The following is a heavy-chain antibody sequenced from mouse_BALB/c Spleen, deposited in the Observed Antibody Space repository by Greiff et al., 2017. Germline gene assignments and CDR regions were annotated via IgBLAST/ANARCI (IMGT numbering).Heavy chain of an antibody. V-gene: IGHV2-6-7*01. CDR1: GFSLTGYG. CDR3: ARNLGGNGYFDV. J-gene: IGHJ1*01. Sequence: VQLQESGPGLVAPSQSLSITCTVSGFSLTGYGVNWVRQPPGKGLEWLGMIWGDGSTDYNSALKSRLSISKDNSKSQVILKMNSLRTDDTAMYYCARNLGGNGYFDVWGAGTTVTVSS. CDR2: IWGDGST. D-gene: IGHD2-1*01.